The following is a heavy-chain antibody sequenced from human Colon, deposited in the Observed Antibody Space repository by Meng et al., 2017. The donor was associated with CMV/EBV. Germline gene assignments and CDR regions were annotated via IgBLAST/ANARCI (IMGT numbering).Heavy chain of an antibody. V-gene: IGHV3-11*04. J-gene: IGHJ5*02. CDR3: ARGQGGSGTWHLDA. Sequence: GESLKISCAVSGFTFSDYYMSWIRQVPGKGLEWITFISNTGNTVYYADSVRGRFTVSRDDAKNTVYLQMNSLRGEDTAVYYCARGQGGSGTWHLDAWGQGTLVTVSS. D-gene: IGHD3-10*01. CDR1: GFTFSDYY. CDR2: ISNTGNTV.